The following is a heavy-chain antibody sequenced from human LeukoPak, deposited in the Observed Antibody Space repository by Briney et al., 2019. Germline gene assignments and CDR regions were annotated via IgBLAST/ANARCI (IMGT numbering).Heavy chain of an antibody. CDR2: ISGRGDGT. J-gene: IGHJ4*02. CDR3: EKGTERYRDVSSFDS. CDR1: GFTFNTYT. V-gene: IGHV3-23*01. Sequence: QTGGSLRLSCAASGFTFNTYTMNWVRQAPGKGLEWVSAISGRGDGTYYADFVKGRFTISRDNSKNTLFLQMNSLRVEDTATYYCEKGTERYRDVSSFDSWGRGTLVAVSS. D-gene: IGHD6-13*01.